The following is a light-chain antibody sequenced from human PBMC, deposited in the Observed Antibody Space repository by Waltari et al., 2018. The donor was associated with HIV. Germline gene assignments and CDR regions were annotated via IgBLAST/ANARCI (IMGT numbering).Light chain of an antibody. CDR3: SSYTSSITPLV. CDR1: SSDVGGYNY. J-gene: IGLJ1*01. V-gene: IGLV2-14*01. Sequence: QSALTQPASVSGSPGQSITISCTGTSSDVGGYNYVSWYQQHTGKAPKLMIYEVNNRPSGVSNRFSGSKSGNTASLTISGLQAEDEADYYCSSYTSSITPLVFGTGTKVTVL. CDR2: EVN.